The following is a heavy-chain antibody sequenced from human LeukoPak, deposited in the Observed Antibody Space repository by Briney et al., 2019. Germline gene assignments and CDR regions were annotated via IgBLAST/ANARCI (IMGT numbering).Heavy chain of an antibody. CDR1: GDSVSSNSGA. CDR2: TYYESKWYN. D-gene: IGHD1-26*01. CDR3: ARGQGGATDY. J-gene: IGHJ4*02. V-gene: IGHV6-1*01. Sequence: SQTFSLTCAISGDSVSSNSGAWNWIRQSPSRGLEWLGRTYYESKWYNDYAVSVKSRIIINPDTSKNQFSLHLSSVTPEDTAVYFCARGQGGATDYWGQGTLVTVSS.